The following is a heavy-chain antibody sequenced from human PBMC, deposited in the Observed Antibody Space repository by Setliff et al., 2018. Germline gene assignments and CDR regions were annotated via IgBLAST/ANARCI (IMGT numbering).Heavy chain of an antibody. CDR2: IYHSGST. V-gene: IGHV4-4*02. CDR3: ARMSGFLYMDV. CDR1: GGSISSSNW. D-gene: IGHD3-3*01. J-gene: IGHJ6*03. Sequence: SETLSLTCAVSGGSISSSNWWSWVRQPPGKGLEWIGEIYHSGSTIYNPSLKSRLTISLDTSKNQFSLNLNSVTAADTAVYYCARMSGFLYMDVWGKGTTVTVSS.